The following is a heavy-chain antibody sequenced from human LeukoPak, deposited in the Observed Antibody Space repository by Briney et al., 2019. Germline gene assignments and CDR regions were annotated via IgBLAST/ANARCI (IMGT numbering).Heavy chain of an antibody. D-gene: IGHD3-9*01. V-gene: IGHV4-59*08. CDR1: GGSISSYY. Sequence: SETLSLTCTVSGGSISSYYWSWIRQPPGKGLEWIGYIYYSGSTNYNPSLKSRVTISVDTSKNQFSLKLSSVTAADTAVHYCARHRPGYQYYFDYWGQGTLVTVSS. CDR2: IYYSGST. CDR3: ARHRPGYQYYFDY. J-gene: IGHJ4*02.